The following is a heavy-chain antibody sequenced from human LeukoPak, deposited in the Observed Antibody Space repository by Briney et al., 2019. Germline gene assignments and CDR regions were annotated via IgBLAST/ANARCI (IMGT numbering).Heavy chain of an antibody. Sequence: SETLSLTCAVYGGSFSGYYWSWIRQPPGKGLEWIGEINHSGSTNYNPSLKSRVTISVDTSKNQFSLKLSSVTAADTAVYYCARPGEQWLLFDFRGQGTLVTVSS. D-gene: IGHD6-19*01. CDR2: INHSGST. V-gene: IGHV4-34*01. J-gene: IGHJ4*02. CDR3: ARPGEQWLLFDF. CDR1: GGSFSGYY.